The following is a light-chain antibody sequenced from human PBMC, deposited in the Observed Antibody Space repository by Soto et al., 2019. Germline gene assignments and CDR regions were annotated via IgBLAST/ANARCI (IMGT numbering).Light chain of an antibody. CDR1: QSISSY. V-gene: IGKV1-39*01. Sequence: DIQITRSPSSLSASVGDRVTITCRASQSISSYLNWYQQKPGKAPKLLIYAASSLQSGVPSRFSGSGSGTDFTLTISSMQNEDFATYYCQQSYSTPRTFGQGTKGDI. CDR3: QQSYSTPRT. CDR2: AAS. J-gene: IGKJ1*01.